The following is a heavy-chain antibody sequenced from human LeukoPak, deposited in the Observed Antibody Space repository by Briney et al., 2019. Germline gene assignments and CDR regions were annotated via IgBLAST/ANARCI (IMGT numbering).Heavy chain of an antibody. CDR1: GFAFSKYA. CDR3: AKGTTYYDILTGYGYPYYFDY. Sequence: GGSLRLSCAASGFAFSKYAMSWVRQAPGKGLEWVSAISGSGGSKYYADSVKGRFTISRDNSKNALYVQMNSLRAEDTATYYCAKGTTYYDILTGYGYPYYFDYWGQGTLVTVSS. CDR2: ISGSGGSK. V-gene: IGHV3-23*01. J-gene: IGHJ4*02. D-gene: IGHD3-9*01.